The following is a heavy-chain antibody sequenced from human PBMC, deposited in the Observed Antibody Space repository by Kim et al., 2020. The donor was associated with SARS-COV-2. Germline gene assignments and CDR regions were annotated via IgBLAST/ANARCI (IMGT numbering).Heavy chain of an antibody. D-gene: IGHD6-19*01. CDR1: GGSINRNY. V-gene: IGHV4-59*01. CDR3: ASDMSSVWYYF. J-gene: IGHJ4*02. CDR2: IYYTGST. Sequence: SETLSLTCTVYGGSINRNYWSWFRQPPGKGLEWIGYIYYTGSTNYNPSLQSRVTISVDRSNNQFSLKLKSVTAADTAIYYCASDMSSVWYYFWGRGALVTVSS.